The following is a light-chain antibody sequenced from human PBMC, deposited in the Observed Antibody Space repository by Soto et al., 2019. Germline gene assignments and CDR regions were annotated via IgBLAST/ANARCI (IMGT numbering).Light chain of an antibody. V-gene: IGLV2-14*01. CDR1: SSDVGGYNY. CDR2: EVS. J-gene: IGLJ1*01. CDR3: SSYTRSSTSYV. Sequence: QSALTQPASVSGSPGQSSTISCTGTSSDVGGYNYVSWYQQHPGKAPKLMIYEVSNRPSRVSNRFSGSKSGNTASLTISGLQAEDEADYYCSSYTRSSTSYVFGTGTRSPS.